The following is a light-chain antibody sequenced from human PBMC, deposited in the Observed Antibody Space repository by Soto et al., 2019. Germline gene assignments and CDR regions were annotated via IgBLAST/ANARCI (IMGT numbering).Light chain of an antibody. CDR3: AAWDDSLNSVV. V-gene: IGLV1-44*01. CDR2: CNN. CDR1: SSNIGSNT. Sequence: QAVVTQPPSASGTPGQRVTISCSGSSSNIGSNTVNWYQQLPGMAPKLLIYCNNQRPSGVPDRFSGSNSGTSASLAISGLQSEDEADYYCAAWDDSLNSVVFGGGTKVTVL. J-gene: IGLJ2*01.